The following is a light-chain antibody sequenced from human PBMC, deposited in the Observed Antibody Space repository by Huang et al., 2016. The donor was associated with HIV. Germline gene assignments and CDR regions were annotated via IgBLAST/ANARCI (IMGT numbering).Light chain of an antibody. CDR2: DAA. CDR1: QNVGNY. V-gene: IGKV3-11*01. J-gene: IGKJ2*01. CDR3: QQRTNWDT. Sequence: EIVLTQSPATLSLSPGERATLSCRASQNVGNYLAWYQQKPGQAPRLLIYDAASRAAGIPARFSGSGSGTDFTLTISSLEAEDYAVYYCQQRTNWDTFGQGTRLDIK.